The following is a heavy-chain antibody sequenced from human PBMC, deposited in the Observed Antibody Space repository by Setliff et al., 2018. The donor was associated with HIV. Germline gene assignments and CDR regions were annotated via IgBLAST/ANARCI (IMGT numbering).Heavy chain of an antibody. J-gene: IGHJ6*03. CDR1: GFDFSDYS. CDR2: ITGGSGFI. Sequence: GSLRLSCAASGFDFSDYSMNWVRQAPGKGLEWVSCITGGSGFIDYADSVKGRFTVSRDNGKNAVYLQMNSLRAEDTAVYYCARCGFIAVAGTHYYYYMDVWGKGTTVTVSS. D-gene: IGHD6-19*01. CDR3: ARCGFIAVAGTHYYYYMDV. V-gene: IGHV3-21*01.